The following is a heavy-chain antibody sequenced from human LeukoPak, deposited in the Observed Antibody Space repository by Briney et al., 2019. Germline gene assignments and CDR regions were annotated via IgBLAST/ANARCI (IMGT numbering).Heavy chain of an antibody. Sequence: ASVKVSCKASGYTFTSYYMHWVRQAPGQGLEWMGIINPSGVTTNYAQKFQGRVTMTRDTSTSTVYIELSSLTSEETAVYYCARDPYDSSGYYYFDYGGRGPLVTVSS. J-gene: IGHJ4*02. CDR3: ARDPYDSSGYYYFDY. CDR2: INPSGVTT. D-gene: IGHD3-22*01. V-gene: IGHV1-46*03. CDR1: GYTFTSYY.